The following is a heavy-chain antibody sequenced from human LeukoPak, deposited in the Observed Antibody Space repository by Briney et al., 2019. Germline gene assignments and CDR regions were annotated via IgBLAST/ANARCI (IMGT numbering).Heavy chain of an antibody. V-gene: IGHV1-18*01. D-gene: IGHD2-15*01. CDR2: LSAYNGNT. Sequence: ASVKVSCKASGYTFTSYGISWVRQAPGQGLEWMGWLSAYNGNTNYAQKLQGRVTMTTDTSTSTAYMELRSLRSDDTAVYYCARDFGIGSGPAGFDYWGQGTLVTVSS. CDR3: ARDFGIGSGPAGFDY. CDR1: GYTFTSYG. J-gene: IGHJ4*02.